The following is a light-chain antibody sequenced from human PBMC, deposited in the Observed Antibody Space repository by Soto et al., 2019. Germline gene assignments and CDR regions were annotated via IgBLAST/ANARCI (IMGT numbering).Light chain of an antibody. CDR3: QQANSFPIT. CDR2: AAS. CDR1: QVISSW. J-gene: IGKJ5*01. V-gene: IGKV1-12*01. Sequence: DIQMTQSPSAVSASVGDRVTITCQASQVISSWLAWYQQKPWKAPKLLIYAASSLQSGVPSRFSGSGSGTDFTLTISSLQPEDFATYYCQQANSFPITFGQGTRLEIK.